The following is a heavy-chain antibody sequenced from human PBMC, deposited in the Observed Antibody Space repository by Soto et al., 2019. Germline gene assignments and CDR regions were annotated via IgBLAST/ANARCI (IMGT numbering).Heavy chain of an antibody. V-gene: IGHV3-48*03. D-gene: IGHD6-13*01. Sequence: GGSLRLSCAASGFIFSSYRMNWVRQAPGKGLEWVSYISSSGSTIYYADSVKGRFTISRDNAKNSLYLQMNSLRAEDTAVYYCARDQESSSWYYYYYGMDVWGQGTTVTVSS. CDR1: GFIFSSYR. J-gene: IGHJ6*02. CDR2: ISSSGSTI. CDR3: ARDQESSSWYYYYYGMDV.